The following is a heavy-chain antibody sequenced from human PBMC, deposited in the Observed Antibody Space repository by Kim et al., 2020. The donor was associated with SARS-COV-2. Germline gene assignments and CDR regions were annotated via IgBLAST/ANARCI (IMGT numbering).Heavy chain of an antibody. J-gene: IGHJ4*02. CDR2: SGST. CDR3: AMGATFDY. D-gene: IGHD1-26*01. V-gene: IGHV4-39*01. Sequence: SGSTYYNPALKSRVTISVDTSKNQFSLKLSSVTAADTAVYYCAMGATFDYWGQGTLVTVSS.